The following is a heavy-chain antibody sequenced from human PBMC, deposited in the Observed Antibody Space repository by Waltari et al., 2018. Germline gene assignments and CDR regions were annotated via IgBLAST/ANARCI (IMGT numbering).Heavy chain of an antibody. CDR3: ARDLYDSRVPGDYFDY. D-gene: IGHD3-16*01. J-gene: IGHJ4*02. CDR1: GYTFTGYY. V-gene: IGHV1-2*02. CDR2: IDPNTGGT. Sequence: QVHLVQSGAEVRKPGASVKVSCKGSGYTFTGYYIQWLRQAPGQGLEGRGWIDPNTGGTKIAQKVQGRVTMTRDTSINTVYMELSSLGSDDTAVYYCARDLYDSRVPGDYFDYWGQGTLVTVSS.